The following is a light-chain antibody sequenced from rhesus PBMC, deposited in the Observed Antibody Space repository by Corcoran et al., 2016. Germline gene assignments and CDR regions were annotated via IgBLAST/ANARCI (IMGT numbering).Light chain of an antibody. V-gene: IGKV1S15*01. J-gene: IGKJ1*01. CDR1: QGISKN. CDR2: YAS. Sequence: DIQMTQSPSSLSASVGDTVTITCRASQGISKNLAWYQQKPGKVPKLLIYYASTLQSGVPSRFSGSGFGTDFPLPISSLQPEDFATYYCQHGYGTPWTFGQGTKVEIK. CDR3: QHGYGTPWT.